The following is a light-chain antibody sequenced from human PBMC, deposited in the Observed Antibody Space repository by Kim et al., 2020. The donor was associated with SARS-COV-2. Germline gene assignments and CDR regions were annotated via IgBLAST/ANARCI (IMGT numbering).Light chain of an antibody. J-gene: IGLJ1*01. Sequence: PGQTARITCGGNNIGSKRVHWYQQRPGQAPVLVIYNDGDRPSGIPERFSGSNSGNTATLTISSVEAGDEADYYCQVWDTSNDHPYVFGPGTKVTVL. CDR1: NIGSKR. CDR3: QVWDTSNDHPYV. CDR2: NDG. V-gene: IGLV3-21*02.